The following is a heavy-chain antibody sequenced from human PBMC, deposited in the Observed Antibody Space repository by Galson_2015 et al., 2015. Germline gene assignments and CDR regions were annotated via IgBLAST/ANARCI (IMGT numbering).Heavy chain of an antibody. CDR1: GFTFSSYS. CDR3: ARDPPRAMGVYYHYGMDV. J-gene: IGHJ6*02. CDR2: ISSSGSYL. Sequence: SLRLSCAASGFTFSSYSMNWVRQAPGKGLEWVSSISSSGSYLYYADSVKGRFTISRDNAKNSLYLQMNSLRAEDTAVYYCARDPPRAMGVYYHYGMDVWGQGTTVTVSS. D-gene: IGHD5-18*01. V-gene: IGHV3-21*01.